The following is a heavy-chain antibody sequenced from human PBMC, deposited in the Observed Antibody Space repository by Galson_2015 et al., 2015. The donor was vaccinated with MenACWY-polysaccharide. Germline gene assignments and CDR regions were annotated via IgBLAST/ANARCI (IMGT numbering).Heavy chain of an antibody. CDR1: GFSLSTSEEG. J-gene: IGHJ5*02. D-gene: IGHD2-15*01. V-gene: IGHV2-5*01. CDR3: AHRGGYCSGGTCWRWFDP. CDR2: IYWNDDK. Sequence: PALVKPTQTLTLTCTFSGFSLSTSEEGVGWIRQPPGKALEWLALIYWNDDKRYSPSLKSRLTITKDTSKNQVVLTMTNMDPVDTATYYCAHRGGYCSGGTCWRWFDPWGQGTLVTVSS.